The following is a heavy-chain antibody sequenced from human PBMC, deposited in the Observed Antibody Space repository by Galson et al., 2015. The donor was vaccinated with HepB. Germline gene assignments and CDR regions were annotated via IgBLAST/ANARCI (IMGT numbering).Heavy chain of an antibody. CDR1: GYTFTSYA. V-gene: IGHV7-4-1*02. CDR2: INTNTGNP. CDR3: ARDDLDCSSTSCYAGGWFDP. D-gene: IGHD2-2*01. Sequence: SVKVSCKASGYTFTSYAMNWVRQAPGQGLEWMGWINTNTGNPTYAQGFTGRFVFSLDTSVSTAYLQISSLKAEDTAVYYCARDDLDCSSTSCYAGGWFDPWGQGTLVTVSS. J-gene: IGHJ5*02.